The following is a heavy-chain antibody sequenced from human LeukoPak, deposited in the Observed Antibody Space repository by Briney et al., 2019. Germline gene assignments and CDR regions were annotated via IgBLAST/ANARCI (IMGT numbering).Heavy chain of an antibody. Sequence: SETLSLTCTVSGGSISSGGYYWSWIRQHPGKGLEWIGYIYYSGSTYYNPSLKSRVTISVDTSKNQFSLKLSSVTAADTAVYYCARGIVAGSPFDYWGQGTLVTVSS. J-gene: IGHJ4*02. CDR1: GGSISSGGYY. CDR2: IYYSGST. D-gene: IGHD6-19*01. V-gene: IGHV4-31*03. CDR3: ARGIVAGSPFDY.